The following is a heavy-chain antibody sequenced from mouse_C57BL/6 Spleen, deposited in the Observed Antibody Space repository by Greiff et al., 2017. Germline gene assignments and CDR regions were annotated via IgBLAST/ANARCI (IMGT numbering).Heavy chain of an antibody. CDR2: IWSDGST. CDR3: ARQGNYAMDY. V-gene: IGHV2-6-1*01. J-gene: IGHJ4*01. CDR1: GFSLTSYG. Sequence: QVQLKESGPGLVAPSQSLSITCTVSGFSLTSYGVHWVRQPPGKGLEWLVVIWSDGSTTYNSALIARLSISKDNSNSQVFLKMNSLQTDDTAMYFCARQGNYAMDYWGQGTSVTVSS.